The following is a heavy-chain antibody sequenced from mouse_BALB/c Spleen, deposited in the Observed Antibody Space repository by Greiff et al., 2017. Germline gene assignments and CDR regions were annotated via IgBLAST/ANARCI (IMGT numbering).Heavy chain of an antibody. Sequence: QVQLQQPGAELVRPGASVKLSCKASGYTFTSYWMNWVKQRPEQGLEWIGVINPGSGGTNYNEKFKGKATLTADKSSSTAYMQLSSLTSDDSAVYFCARYGTEMDYWGQGTSVTVSS. D-gene: IGHD4-1*01. CDR3: ARYGTEMDY. V-gene: IGHV1-53*01. CDR1: GYTFTSYW. CDR2: INPGSGGT. J-gene: IGHJ4*01.